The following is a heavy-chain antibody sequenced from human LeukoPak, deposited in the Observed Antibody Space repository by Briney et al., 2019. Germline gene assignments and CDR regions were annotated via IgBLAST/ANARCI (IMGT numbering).Heavy chain of an antibody. D-gene: IGHD3-16*01. V-gene: IGHV4-59*08. CDR3: ARQAWGRIDY. Sequence: SETLSLTCTVSGGSLSSYYWSWIRQPPGKGLEWIGYIYYSGSTNYNPSLKSRVTISVDTSKNQFSLKRSSVTAADTAVYYCARQAWGRIDYWGQGTLVAVSS. CDR2: IYYSGST. J-gene: IGHJ4*02. CDR1: GGSLSSYY.